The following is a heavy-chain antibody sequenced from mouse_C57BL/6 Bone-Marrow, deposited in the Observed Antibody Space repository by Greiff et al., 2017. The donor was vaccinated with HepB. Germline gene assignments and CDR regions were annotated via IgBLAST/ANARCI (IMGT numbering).Heavy chain of an antibody. V-gene: IGHV1-19*01. D-gene: IGHD1-1*01. CDR1: GYTFTDYY. Sequence: VQLQQSGPVLVKPGASVKMSCKASGYTFTDYYMNWVKQSHGKSLEWIGVINPYNGGTSYNQKFKGKATLTVDKSSSTSYMELNSLTSEDSAVYYCARAFSYYYGRSYWGQGTLVTVSA. CDR2: INPYNGGT. CDR3: ARAFSYYYGRSY. J-gene: IGHJ3*01.